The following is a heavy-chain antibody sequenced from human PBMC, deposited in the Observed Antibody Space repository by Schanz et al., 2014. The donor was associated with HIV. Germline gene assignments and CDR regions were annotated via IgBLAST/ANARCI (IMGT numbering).Heavy chain of an antibody. V-gene: IGHV3-33*06. CDR1: GFTFSTSG. J-gene: IGHJ6*02. Sequence: QVQLVESGGGVVQPGRSLRLSCAASGFTFSTSGMHWVRQVPARGLEWVAMKWYDGSNKFYADSVKGRFTISRDNSKNTVYLQLKSLRVEDTAVYYCAKDRNWYDSKYRGKGNYYYFYGMDFWGQGTTVTVSS. CDR3: AKDRNWYDSKYRGKGNYYYFYGMDF. D-gene: IGHD3-22*01. CDR2: KWYDGSNK.